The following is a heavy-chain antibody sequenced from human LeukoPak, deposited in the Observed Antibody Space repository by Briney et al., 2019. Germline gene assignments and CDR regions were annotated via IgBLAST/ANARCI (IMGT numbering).Heavy chain of an antibody. CDR2: ISGSGGTT. CDR1: GFTFSSYA. J-gene: IGHJ4*02. V-gene: IGHV3-23*01. D-gene: IGHD2-21*01. CDR3: ARGGCGGDCFDY. Sequence: PGGSLRLSCAASGFTFSSYAMNWVRQAPGKGLEWVSTISGSGGTTYYADSVKGRFTISRDNAKNSLYLQMNSLRAEDTAVYYCARGGCGGDCFDYWGQGTLVTVSS.